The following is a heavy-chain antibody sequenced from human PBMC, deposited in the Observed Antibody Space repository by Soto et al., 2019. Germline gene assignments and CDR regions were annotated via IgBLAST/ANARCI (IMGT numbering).Heavy chain of an antibody. V-gene: IGHV4-39*01. CDR3: ASAPGFNLFDS. J-gene: IGHJ4*02. Sequence: QLQLQESGPRLVKPAETLYLTCIVSGGSFSSSTYYGGWIRQPPGKGLEWIGSIFYSGSTYYNPSLKSRVTLSVDTSKNRFSLKLSSVTAADTAVYYCASAPGFNLFDSWGQGTLVTVSS. CDR2: IFYSGST. CDR1: GGSFSSSTYY. D-gene: IGHD5-12*01.